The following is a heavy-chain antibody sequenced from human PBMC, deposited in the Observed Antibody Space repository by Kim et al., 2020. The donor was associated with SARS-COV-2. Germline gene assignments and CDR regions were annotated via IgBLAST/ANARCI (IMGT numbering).Heavy chain of an antibody. CDR3: ARDIDSYSSGWIYYYYGMDG. D-gene: IGHD6-19*01. CDR1: GFTFSSYG. V-gene: IGHV3-30*04. Sequence: GGSLRLSCAASGFTFSSYGMHWVRQAPGKGLEWVAVISYDGSNKNYVDSVKGRFTISRDNSKNTLYLQMNSLRAEDTAVYYCARDIDSYSSGWIYYYYGMDGWGQGTTFTVSS. J-gene: IGHJ6*02. CDR2: ISYDGSNK.